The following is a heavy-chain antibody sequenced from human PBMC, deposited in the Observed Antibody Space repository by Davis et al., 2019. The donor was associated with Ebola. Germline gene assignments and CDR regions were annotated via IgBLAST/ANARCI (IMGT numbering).Heavy chain of an antibody. CDR1: GFTFSDYY. J-gene: IGHJ4*02. CDR3: ARGPYSSSWATRNFDY. D-gene: IGHD6-13*01. CDR2: ISSSSSYT. Sequence: PGGSLRLSCAASGFTFSDYYMSWIRQAPGKGLEWVSYISSSSSYTNYADSVKGRFTISRDNAKNSLYLQMNSLRAEDTAVYYCARGPYSSSWATRNFDYWGQGTLVTVSS. V-gene: IGHV3-11*06.